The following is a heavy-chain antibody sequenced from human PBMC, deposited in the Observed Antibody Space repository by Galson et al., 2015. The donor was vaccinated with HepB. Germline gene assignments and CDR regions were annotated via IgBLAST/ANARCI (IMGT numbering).Heavy chain of an antibody. Sequence: SVKVSCKASGYDFNKYGLSWVRQAPGQGLEWMGWVSGYDGSANYAPKFQGRVTMTTHKSTGTAFMEMRGLRSDDTAVYYCARDSRLELHLNNYYSYGMDVWGQGTAVIVS. CDR1: GYDFNKYG. J-gene: IGHJ6*02. CDR2: VSGYDGSA. CDR3: ARDSRLELHLNNYYSYGMDV. D-gene: IGHD1-7*01. V-gene: IGHV1-18*01.